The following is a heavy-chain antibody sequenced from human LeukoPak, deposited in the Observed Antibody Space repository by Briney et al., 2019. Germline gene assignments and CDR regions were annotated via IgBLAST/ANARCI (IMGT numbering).Heavy chain of an antibody. Sequence: GGSLRLSCAASGFTFSSYWMSWVRQAPGKGLEWVANIKQDGSEKYYVDSVKGRFTISRDNSKNSLYLQMNSLRAEDMALYYCAKGIQLSTWEDAFDIWGQGTMVTVSS. CDR1: GFTFSSYW. CDR3: AKGIQLSTWEDAFDI. J-gene: IGHJ3*02. CDR2: IKQDGSEK. D-gene: IGHD5-18*01. V-gene: IGHV3-7*03.